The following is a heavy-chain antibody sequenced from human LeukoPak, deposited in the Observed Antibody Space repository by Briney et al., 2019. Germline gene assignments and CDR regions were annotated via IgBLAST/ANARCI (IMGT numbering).Heavy chain of an antibody. CDR3: ARDQVVASHAFDI. CDR2: ISAYNGNT. CDR1: GYTFTGYY. V-gene: IGHV1-18*04. J-gene: IGHJ3*02. D-gene: IGHD2-15*01. Sequence: GASVKVSCKASGYTFTGYYMHWVRQAPGQGLEWMGWISAYNGNTNYAQKLQGRVTMTTDTSTSTAYMELRSLRSDDTAVYYCARDQVVASHAFDIWGQGTMVTVSS.